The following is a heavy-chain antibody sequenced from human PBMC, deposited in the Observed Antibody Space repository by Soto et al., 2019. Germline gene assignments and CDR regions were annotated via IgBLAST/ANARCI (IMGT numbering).Heavy chain of an antibody. Sequence: EVQLLESGGDLVQRGGSLRLSCAASGFTFSGYGMSWVRQAPGKGLEWVSSITSSGSNTYYVDSMKGRFTISRDNSKNTLYLQMNSLTVEDTAVYYCAKEQGRVAAALDYWGQGTLVTVSS. CDR2: ITSSGSNT. D-gene: IGHD6-13*01. V-gene: IGHV3-23*01. CDR1: GFTFSGYG. J-gene: IGHJ4*02. CDR3: AKEQGRVAAALDY.